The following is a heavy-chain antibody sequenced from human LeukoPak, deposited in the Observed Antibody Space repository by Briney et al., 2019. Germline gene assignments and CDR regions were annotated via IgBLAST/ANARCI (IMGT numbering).Heavy chain of an antibody. Sequence: PGGSLRLSCAASGFTFSSYAMSWVRQAPGKGLEWVSAISGSGGSTYYADSVKGRFTISRDNAMNSLYLQMNSLRAEDTAVYYCARDLTSYDFWSGYSGFDYWGQGTLVTVSS. V-gene: IGHV3-23*01. CDR3: ARDLTSYDFWSGYSGFDY. J-gene: IGHJ4*02. D-gene: IGHD3-3*01. CDR1: GFTFSSYA. CDR2: ISGSGGST.